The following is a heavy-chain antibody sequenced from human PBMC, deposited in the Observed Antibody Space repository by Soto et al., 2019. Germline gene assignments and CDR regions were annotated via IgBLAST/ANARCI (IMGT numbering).Heavy chain of an antibody. CDR3: ASLCGGDCYSRFDY. Sequence: PGGSLRLSCAASGFTSSSYSMNWVRQAPGKGLEWVSYISSSSSTIYYADSVKGRFTISRDNAKNSLYLQMNSLRDEDTAVYYCASLCGGDCYSRFDYWGQGTLVTVSS. CDR2: ISSSSSTI. V-gene: IGHV3-48*02. D-gene: IGHD2-21*02. CDR1: GFTSSSYS. J-gene: IGHJ4*02.